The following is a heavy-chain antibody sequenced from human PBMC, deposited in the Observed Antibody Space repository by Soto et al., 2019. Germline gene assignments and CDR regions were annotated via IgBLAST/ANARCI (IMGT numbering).Heavy chain of an antibody. J-gene: IGHJ4*02. CDR3: AREEYYYGSGAFFDY. D-gene: IGHD3-10*01. Sequence: QVQLVQSGAEVKKPGSSVKVSCKASGGTFSSYTINWVRQAPGQGLEWMGRIIPILGIANYAQKFQGRVTITADKSTSTAYMELSSLRSEDTAVYYCAREEYYYGSGAFFDYWGQGTLVNVSS. CDR1: GGTFSSYT. CDR2: IIPILGIA. V-gene: IGHV1-69*08.